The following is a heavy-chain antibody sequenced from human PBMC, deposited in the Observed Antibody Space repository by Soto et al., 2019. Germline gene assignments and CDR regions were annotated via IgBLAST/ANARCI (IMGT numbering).Heavy chain of an antibody. CDR1: GFTFTSSA. Sequence: QMQLVQSGPEVKKPGTSVKVSCKASGFTFTSSAVQWVRQARGQRLEWIGWIVVGSGNTNYAQKFQERVTITRDMSTSTAYMELSSLRSEDTAVYSCAADRRLERLNYWGQGTLVTVSS. D-gene: IGHD1-1*01. CDR3: AADRRLERLNY. CDR2: IVVGSGNT. J-gene: IGHJ4*02. V-gene: IGHV1-58*01.